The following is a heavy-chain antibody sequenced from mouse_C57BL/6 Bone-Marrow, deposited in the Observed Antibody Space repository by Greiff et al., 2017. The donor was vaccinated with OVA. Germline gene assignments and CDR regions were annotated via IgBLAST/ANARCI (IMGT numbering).Heavy chain of an antibody. CDR3: ARRITTVDFDY. CDR1: GYTFTNYW. D-gene: IGHD1-1*01. CDR2: IYPGGGYT. Sequence: QVQLKQSGAELVRPGTSVKMSCKASGYTFTNYWIGWAKQRPGHGLEWIGDIYPGGGYTNYNEKFKGKATLTADKSSSTAYMQFSSLTSEDSAIYYCARRITTVDFDYWGQGTTLTVSS. J-gene: IGHJ2*01. V-gene: IGHV1-63*01.